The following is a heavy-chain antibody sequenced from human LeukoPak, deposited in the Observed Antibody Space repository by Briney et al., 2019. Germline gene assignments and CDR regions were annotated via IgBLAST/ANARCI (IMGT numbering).Heavy chain of an antibody. CDR1: GFTFSRYW. CDR3: VRGADTGYSSDS. Sequence: GGSLRLSCVASGFTFSRYWMHWVRQAPGKGLVWVSRINSDGRSTNYADSVKGRFSISRDSAENTLYLQMNSLRVEDTAVYYCVRGADTGYSSDSWGQGTLVTVSS. CDR2: INSDGRST. V-gene: IGHV3-74*01. D-gene: IGHD3-9*01. J-gene: IGHJ4*02.